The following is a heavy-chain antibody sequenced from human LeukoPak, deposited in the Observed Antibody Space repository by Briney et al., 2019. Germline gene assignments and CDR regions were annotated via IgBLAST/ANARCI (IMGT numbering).Heavy chain of an antibody. D-gene: IGHD5-18*01. CDR2: IYYSGST. CDR3: ARTAYSYGYYYYYGMDV. V-gene: IGHV4-59*01. J-gene: IGHJ6*02. CDR1: SGSISSYY. Sequence: SETLSLTCTVSSGSISSYYWSWIRQPPGKGLEWIGYIYYSGSTNYNPSLKSRVTISVDTSKNQFSLKLSSVTAADTAVYYCARTAYSYGYYYYYGMDVWGQGTTVTVSS.